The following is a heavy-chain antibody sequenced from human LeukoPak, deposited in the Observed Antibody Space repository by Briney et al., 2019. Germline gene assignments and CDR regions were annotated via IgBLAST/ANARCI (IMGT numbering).Heavy chain of an antibody. Sequence: SETLSLTCAVSGGSISSSNWWSWVRQPPGKGLEWIGEIYHSGSTNYNPSLKSRVTISVDKSKNQFSLKLSSVTAADTAVYYCARDGISSSWRRNDYYYGMDVWGQGTTVTVSS. V-gene: IGHV4-4*02. D-gene: IGHD6-13*01. CDR1: GGSISSSNW. CDR3: ARDGISSSWRRNDYYYGMDV. CDR2: IYHSGST. J-gene: IGHJ6*02.